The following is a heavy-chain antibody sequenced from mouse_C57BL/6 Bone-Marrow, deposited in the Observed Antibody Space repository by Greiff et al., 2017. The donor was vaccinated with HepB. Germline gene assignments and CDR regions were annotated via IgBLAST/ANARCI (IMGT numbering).Heavy chain of an antibody. Sequence: QVQLQQPGAELVKPGASVKLSCKASGYTFTSYWMQWVKQRPGQGLEWIGEIDPSDSYTNYNQKFKGKATLTVDTSSSTAYMQLSSLTSEDSAVYYCARKGPHYYYWGQGTLVTVSA. J-gene: IGHJ3*01. CDR1: GYTFTSYW. CDR3: ARKGPHYYY. CDR2: IDPSDSYT. V-gene: IGHV1-50*01. D-gene: IGHD1-1*01.